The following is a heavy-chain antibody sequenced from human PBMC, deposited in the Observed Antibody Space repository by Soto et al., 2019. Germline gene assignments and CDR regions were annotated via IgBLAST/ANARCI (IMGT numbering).Heavy chain of an antibody. CDR3: ARHPKLRFLEGLNWFDP. Sequence: GKGLEWIGYIYYSGSTYYNPSLKSRVTISVDTSKNQFSLKLSSVTAADTAVYYCARHPKLRFLEGLNWFDPWGQGTLVTVSS. D-gene: IGHD3-3*01. J-gene: IGHJ5*02. CDR2: IYYSGST. V-gene: IGHV4-39*01.